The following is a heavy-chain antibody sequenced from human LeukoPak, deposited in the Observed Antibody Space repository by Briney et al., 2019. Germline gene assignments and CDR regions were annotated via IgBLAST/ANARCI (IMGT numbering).Heavy chain of an antibody. CDR1: GFTFSGHW. J-gene: IGHJ4*02. D-gene: IGHD1-26*01. CDR3: TRDRSRAEDD. V-gene: IGHV3-7*01. Sequence: RGSLRLSGAASGFTFSGHWMSWVRQAPGKGLEWVANINQGGSDKYYVDSVKGRFTISRDNANNLLYLQMNSLRGEDTAVYYCTRDRSRAEDDWGQGTLVTVSS. CDR2: INQGGSDK.